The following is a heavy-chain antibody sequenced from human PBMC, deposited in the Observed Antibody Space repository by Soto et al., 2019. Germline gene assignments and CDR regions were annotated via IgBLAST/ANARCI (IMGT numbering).Heavy chain of an antibody. Sequence: SATLSLTSAVYGGSFSGYYWSWIRQPPGKGLEWIGEINHSGSTNYNPSLKSRVTISVATSKNQFSLKLSSVTAADTAVYYCARGLYCSGGSCYLYYYYGMDVWGQGTTVTVSS. CDR1: GGSFSGYY. CDR2: INHSGST. V-gene: IGHV4-34*01. CDR3: ARGLYCSGGSCYLYYYYGMDV. J-gene: IGHJ6*02. D-gene: IGHD2-15*01.